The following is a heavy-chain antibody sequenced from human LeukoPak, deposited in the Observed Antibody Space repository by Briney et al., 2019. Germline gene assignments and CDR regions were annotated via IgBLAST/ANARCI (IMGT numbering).Heavy chain of an antibody. CDR3: ARAPRSIRYFDWFDLDY. CDR1: GFTFSSYA. Sequence: GGSLRLSCAASGFTFSSYAMHWVREAPGKGLEWVAVISYDGSNKYYADSVKGRFTISRDNSKNTLYLQMNSLRAEDTAVHYCARAPRSIRYFDWFDLDYWGQGTLVTVSS. CDR2: ISYDGSNK. V-gene: IGHV3-30-3*01. D-gene: IGHD3-9*01. J-gene: IGHJ4*02.